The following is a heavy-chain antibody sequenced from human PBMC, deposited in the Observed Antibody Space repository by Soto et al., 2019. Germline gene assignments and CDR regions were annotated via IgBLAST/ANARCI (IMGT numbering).Heavy chain of an antibody. V-gene: IGHV1-18*01. CDR3: ARTRYSNYDYYGMDV. CDR1: GYTFTSYG. CDR2: VSAYIGTT. D-gene: IGHD4-4*01. J-gene: IGHJ6*02. Sequence: GASVKVSCKASGYTFTSYGISWVRQAPGQGPEWVGWVSAYIGTTYYAQKLQGRVTMTADTSTNTAYMELRSLRSDDTAVYYCARTRYSNYDYYGMDVWGQGTTVTVSS.